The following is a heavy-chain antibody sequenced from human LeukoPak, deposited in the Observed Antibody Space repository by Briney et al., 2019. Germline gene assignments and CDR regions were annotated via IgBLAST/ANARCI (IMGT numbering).Heavy chain of an antibody. V-gene: IGHV6-1*01. Sequence: SQTLSLTCVISGDSFSSNSAAWNWIRQSPSRGLDWLGRTYYRSEWCNDYAVSVKGRVIINPDTSKNRFSLQLNSVTPEDTAVYYCARELTDPYYYDSSGYYFDYWGQGTPVTVSS. CDR1: GDSFSSNSAA. D-gene: IGHD3-22*01. J-gene: IGHJ4*02. CDR3: ARELTDPYYYDSSGYYFDY. CDR2: TYYRSEWCN.